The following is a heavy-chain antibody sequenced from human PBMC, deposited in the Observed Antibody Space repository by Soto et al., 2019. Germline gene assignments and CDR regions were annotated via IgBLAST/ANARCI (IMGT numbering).Heavy chain of an antibody. CDR2: MNPNSGNT. Sequence: GASVKVSCKASGYTFTSYDINWVRQATGQGLEWMGWMNPNSGNTGYAQKFQGRVTMTRNTSISTAYMELSSLRSEDTAVYYCARGPGDCSGGSCYILFDYWGQGTLVTVSS. D-gene: IGHD2-15*01. CDR1: GYTFTSYD. V-gene: IGHV1-8*01. J-gene: IGHJ4*02. CDR3: ARGPGDCSGGSCYILFDY.